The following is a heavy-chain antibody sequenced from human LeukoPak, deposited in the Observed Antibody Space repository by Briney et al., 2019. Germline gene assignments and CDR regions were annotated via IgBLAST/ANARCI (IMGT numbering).Heavy chain of an antibody. D-gene: IGHD1-7*01. V-gene: IGHV4-4*09. CDR2: IYINGDT. CDR1: GDSISSFY. Sequence: SVTLSLTCTVSGDSISSFYWSWIRQAPGKGLECIGFIYINGDTSYNPSLKGRATLSLDTSKNQFSLRLTSVTAADTAVYYCAKTARTFASWGPGTLVTVSS. J-gene: IGHJ5*02. CDR3: AKTARTFAS.